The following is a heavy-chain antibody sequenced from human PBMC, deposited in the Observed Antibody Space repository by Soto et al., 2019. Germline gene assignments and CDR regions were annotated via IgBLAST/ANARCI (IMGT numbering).Heavy chain of an antibody. CDR1: GGSFSGYY. CDR2: INHSGST. J-gene: IGHJ5*02. D-gene: IGHD6-13*01. CDR3: ARGRSSSWYAPNWFDP. V-gene: IGHV4-34*01. Sequence: AVYGGSFSGYYWSWIRQPPGKGLEWIGEINHSGSTNYNPSLKSRVTISVDTSKNQFSLKLSSVTAADTAVYYCARGRSSSWYAPNWFDPWGQGTLVTVSS.